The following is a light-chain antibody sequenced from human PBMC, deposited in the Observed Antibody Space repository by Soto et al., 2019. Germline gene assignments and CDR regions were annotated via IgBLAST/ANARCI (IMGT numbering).Light chain of an antibody. V-gene: IGKV3-20*01. J-gene: IGKJ2*01. CDR2: GAS. CDR1: QSVSSSY. Sequence: EIVLTQSPGTLSLSPGERATLSCRASQSVSSSYLAWYQQKPGQAPRVLIHGASSRATGIPDRFSGSGSGTDFTHTISRLEPEDFGVYFCQQYGNPPPNAFGQGTKVEIK. CDR3: QQYGNPPPNA.